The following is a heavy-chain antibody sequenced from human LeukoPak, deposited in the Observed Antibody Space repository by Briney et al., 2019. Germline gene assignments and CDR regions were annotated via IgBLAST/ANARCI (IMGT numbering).Heavy chain of an antibody. V-gene: IGHV4-34*01. D-gene: IGHD2-15*01. CDR3: ARSSGGSSYHN. J-gene: IGHJ4*02. Sequence: SETLSLTCAVYGGSFSGYYWSWIRQPPGKGLEWIGEISHSGSTNYNPSLKSRVTISVDTSKNQSSLKLSSVTAADTAVYYCARSSGGSSYHNWGQGTLVTVSS. CDR2: ISHSGST. CDR1: GGSFSGYY.